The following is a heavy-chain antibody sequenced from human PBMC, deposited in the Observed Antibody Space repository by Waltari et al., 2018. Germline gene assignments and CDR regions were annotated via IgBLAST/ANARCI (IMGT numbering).Heavy chain of an antibody. J-gene: IGHJ4*02. CDR3: ATAPDAFQIIK. D-gene: IGHD2-2*01. Sequence: QVQLVQSGAEVKKPGPSVKVSCKTSGYTFTGYYLYWVRQAPGQGLEWMGWINPYSGGTAYAQKFQGRVTLTRDTSISTAYMELNRLISDDSAMYYCATAPDAFQIIKWGQGTLVTVSS. CDR2: INPYSGGT. V-gene: IGHV1-2*02. CDR1: GYTFTGYY.